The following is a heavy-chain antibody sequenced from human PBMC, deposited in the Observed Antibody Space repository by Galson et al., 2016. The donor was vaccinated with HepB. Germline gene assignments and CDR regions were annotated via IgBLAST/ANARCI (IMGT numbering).Heavy chain of an antibody. Sequence: SLRLSCAASGFTFSNYWMDWVRQAPGKGLVWVSRIKSDGSSTSYADSVKGRFTISRDNAKNMLYLQMNSLSAEDTAVYYCAAYLGVWGQGTTVTVSS. CDR3: AAYLGV. CDR2: IKSDGSST. V-gene: IGHV3-74*01. J-gene: IGHJ6*02. D-gene: IGHD2-21*01. CDR1: GFTFSNYW.